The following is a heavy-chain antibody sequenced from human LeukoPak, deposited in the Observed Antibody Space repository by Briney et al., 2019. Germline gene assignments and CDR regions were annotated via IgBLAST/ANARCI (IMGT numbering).Heavy chain of an antibody. J-gene: IGHJ6*02. Sequence: GGSLRLSCAASGFTFSSYSMNRVLQAPGKGLEWVSSISSSSSYIYYADSVKGRFTISRDNAKNSLYLQMNSLRAEDTAVYYCAREGATRGYYYYYGMDVWGQGTTVTVSS. V-gene: IGHV3-21*01. CDR2: ISSSSSYI. CDR3: AREGATRGYYYYYGMDV. D-gene: IGHD1-26*01. CDR1: GFTFSSYS.